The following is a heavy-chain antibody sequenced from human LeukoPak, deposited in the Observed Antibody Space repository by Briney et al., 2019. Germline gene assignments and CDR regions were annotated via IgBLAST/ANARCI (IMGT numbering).Heavy chain of an antibody. CDR2: IYYSWST. CDR1: GGSISSYY. V-gene: IGHV4-59*01. Sequence: SETLSLTCTVSGGSISSYYYSWIWQPQPPGMELKGYIYYSWSTNSHPSLKSRLTISVDTSKPQFSLKLRSVTAADTAVYYCARYARISVTAGTFDIWGQGTLVTVSS. D-gene: IGHD6-19*01. J-gene: IGHJ3*02. CDR3: ARYARISVTAGTFDI.